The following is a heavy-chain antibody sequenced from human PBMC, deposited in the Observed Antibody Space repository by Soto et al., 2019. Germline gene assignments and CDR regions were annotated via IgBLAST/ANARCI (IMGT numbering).Heavy chain of an antibody. Sequence: QVQLVQSGAEVKKPGSSVKVSCKASGGTFSSYTISWVRQAPGQGLEWMGRIIPILGIANYAQKFQGRVTITADKSTSTAYMELSRLRSEDTAVYYCAAPIAAAGTYFDYWGQGTLVTVSS. CDR1: GGTFSSYT. CDR2: IIPILGIA. V-gene: IGHV1-69*02. CDR3: AAPIAAAGTYFDY. D-gene: IGHD6-13*01. J-gene: IGHJ4*02.